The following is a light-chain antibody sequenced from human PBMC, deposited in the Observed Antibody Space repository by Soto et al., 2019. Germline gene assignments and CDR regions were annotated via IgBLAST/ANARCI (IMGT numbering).Light chain of an antibody. Sequence: QSVLTQPRSVSGSPGQSVTISCTGTSSDVVSWYQQRPGKAPKLIIFYVSQRPSGVPDRFSASKSGNTASLTISGLKAEDEADYYCCSSAGGFTWVFGGGTKLTVL. CDR3: CSSAGGFTWV. CDR1: SSDVV. J-gene: IGLJ3*02. CDR2: YVS. V-gene: IGLV2-11*01.